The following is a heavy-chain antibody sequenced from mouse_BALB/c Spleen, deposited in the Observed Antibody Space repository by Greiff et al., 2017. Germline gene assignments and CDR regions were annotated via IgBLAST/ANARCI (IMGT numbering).Heavy chain of an antibody. Sequence: VQLKQSGAELVRPGALVKLSCKASGYNIKDYYMHWVKQRPEQGLEWIGWIDPENGNTKYDPKFQGKASITADTSSNTAYLQLSSLTSEDTAVYYCARPGRGYFDYWGQGTTLTVSS. CDR3: ARPGRGYFDY. CDR1: GYNIKDYY. CDR2: IDPENGNT. J-gene: IGHJ2*01. V-gene: IGHV14-1*02.